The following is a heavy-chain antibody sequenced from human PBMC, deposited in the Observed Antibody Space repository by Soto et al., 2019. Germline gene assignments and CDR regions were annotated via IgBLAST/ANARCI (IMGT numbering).Heavy chain of an antibody. V-gene: IGHV1-69*12. D-gene: IGHD5-18*01. CDR2: IIPIFGTA. Sequence: QVQLVQSGAEVKKPGSSVKVSCKASGGTFSSYAISWVRQAPGQGLEWMGGIIPIFGTANYAQKFQGRVTITADECTGTAYMELRSLRSEDTAVYYCARGNVDTALDYWGQGTLVTVSS. J-gene: IGHJ4*02. CDR1: GGTFSSYA. CDR3: ARGNVDTALDY.